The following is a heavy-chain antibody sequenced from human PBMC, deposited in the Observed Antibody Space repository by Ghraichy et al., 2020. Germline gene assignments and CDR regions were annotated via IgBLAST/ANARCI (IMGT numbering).Heavy chain of an antibody. CDR3: ASPELDY. Sequence: GGSLRLSCVASGFTFSKFWMHWVRQGPGKGLVWVSRINSAGTGTSYADSVKGRFTISRDNAKNTVYLQMNSLRAEDTAVYYCASPELDYWGQGILVTVSS. J-gene: IGHJ4*02. CDR2: INSAGTGT. V-gene: IGHV3-74*01. CDR1: GFTFSKFW.